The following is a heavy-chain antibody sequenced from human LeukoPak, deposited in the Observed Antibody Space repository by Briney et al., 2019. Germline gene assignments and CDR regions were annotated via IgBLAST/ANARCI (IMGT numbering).Heavy chain of an antibody. D-gene: IGHD3-10*01. CDR3: ARDYYYGSGSYGVDY. Sequence: ASVKVSCKASGYTFTSYGISWVRQAPGQGLEWMGWISAYNGNTNYAQKLQGRVTMTTDTSTSTAYVELRSLRSDDTAVYYCARDYYYGSGSYGVDYWGQGTLVTVSS. CDR1: GYTFTSYG. CDR2: ISAYNGNT. J-gene: IGHJ4*02. V-gene: IGHV1-18*01.